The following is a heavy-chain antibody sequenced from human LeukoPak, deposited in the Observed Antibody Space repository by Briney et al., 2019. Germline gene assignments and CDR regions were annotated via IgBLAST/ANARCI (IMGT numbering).Heavy chain of an antibody. CDR3: ARGADYYGSGSYYNSLAFDI. V-gene: IGHV1-2*02. Sequence: GASVKVSCKASGYTFTGYYVHWLRQAPGQGLEWMGWINPNSGGTSYAQKFQGRVTMTRDTSITTAYMELRSLRSDDTAVYYCARGADYYGSGSYYNSLAFDIWGQGTMVTVSS. CDR2: INPNSGGT. CDR1: GYTFTGYY. J-gene: IGHJ3*02. D-gene: IGHD3-10*01.